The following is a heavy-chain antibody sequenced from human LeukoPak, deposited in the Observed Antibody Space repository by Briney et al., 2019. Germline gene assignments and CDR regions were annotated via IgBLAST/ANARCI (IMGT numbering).Heavy chain of an antibody. CDR1: GYAFTSYA. J-gene: IGHJ6*03. Sequence: GASVKVSCKASGYAFTSYAMNWVRQAPGKGLEWLGGLDPEGGGLIYAQNFQGRVIMTEDTSTDTAYMELSSLKSEDTGVYYCATVFQQRGYYYMDVWGKGTTVTISS. CDR3: ATVFQQRGYYYMDV. D-gene: IGHD6-13*01. V-gene: IGHV1-24*01. CDR2: LDPEGGGL.